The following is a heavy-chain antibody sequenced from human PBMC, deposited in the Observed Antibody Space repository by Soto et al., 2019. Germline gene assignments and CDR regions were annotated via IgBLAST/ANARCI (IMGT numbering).Heavy chain of an antibody. CDR1: GFTFSSSG. CDR3: ARGSLVATVYFDY. V-gene: IGHV3-33*01. CDR2: IWYTGSYK. D-gene: IGHD5-12*01. Sequence: GGSLRLSCAASGFTFSSSGMHWVRQAAGKGLEWVAFIWYTGSYKYYADSVKGRFTISRDNSKNTVSLQMNSLRAEDTAVYYCARGSLVATVYFDYWGQGTLVTVSS. J-gene: IGHJ4*02.